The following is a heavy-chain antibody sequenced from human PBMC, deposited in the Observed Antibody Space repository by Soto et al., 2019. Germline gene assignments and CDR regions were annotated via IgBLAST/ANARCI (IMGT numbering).Heavy chain of an antibody. J-gene: IGHJ4*02. CDR1: GGTFSSYA. Sequence: SVKVSCKASGGTFSSYAISWVRQAPGQGLEWMGGIIPIFGTANYAQKFQGRVTITADKSTSTAYMELSSLRSEDTAVYYCARDRRVNDFWSGYYTGXGQGTMVTVS. CDR3: ARDRRVNDFWSGYYTG. CDR2: IIPIFGTA. D-gene: IGHD3-3*01. V-gene: IGHV1-69*06.